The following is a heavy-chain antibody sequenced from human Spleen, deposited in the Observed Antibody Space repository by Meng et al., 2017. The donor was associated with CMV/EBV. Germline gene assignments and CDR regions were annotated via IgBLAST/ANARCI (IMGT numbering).Heavy chain of an antibody. CDR1: GGTLNPYA. J-gene: IGHJ4*02. V-gene: IGHV1-69*05. D-gene: IGHD3-16*01. CDR2: IIPMHGTT. Sequence: SVKVSCKASGGTLNPYAINWVRQARGQGLEWMAGIIPMHGTTKYAQKFQGRVAVTTDESTSTAYMEMSSLRSEETAVYYCARVSEIFRGAYRYYFDSWGQGTLVTVSS. CDR3: ARVSEIFRGAYRYYFDS.